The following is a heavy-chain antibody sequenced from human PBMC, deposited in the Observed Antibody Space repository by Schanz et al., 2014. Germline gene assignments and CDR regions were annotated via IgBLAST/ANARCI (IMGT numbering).Heavy chain of an antibody. CDR1: GFTFDEYG. CDR3: ARDEGRDGYNLAFDV. CDR2: ISWNGGFI. V-gene: IGHV3-9*01. J-gene: IGHJ3*01. D-gene: IGHD5-12*01. Sequence: EVQLVESGGGLVQPGGSLRLSCAASGFTFDEYGMHWVRQAPGKGLEWVSGISWNGGFIAYGDAVKGRFTISRDSSKNTLFLQMNSLRAEDTAVYFCARDEGRDGYNLAFDVWGQGTLVTVSS.